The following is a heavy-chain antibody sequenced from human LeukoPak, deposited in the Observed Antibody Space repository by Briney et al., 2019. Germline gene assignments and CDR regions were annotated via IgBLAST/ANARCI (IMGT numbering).Heavy chain of an antibody. J-gene: IGHJ6*03. CDR1: GFTFSSSG. V-gene: IGHV3-23*01. CDR2: ISGSGNYA. CDR3: AKYYDFWSGYSQHYYYMDV. D-gene: IGHD3-3*01. Sequence: GGSLRPSCAASGFTFSSSGMSWVRQAPGKGLDWVSVISGSGNYAYYADSVKGRFTISRDNSKNTLYLQMNSLRAEDTAVYYCAKYYDFWSGYSQHYYYMDVWGKGTTVTVSS.